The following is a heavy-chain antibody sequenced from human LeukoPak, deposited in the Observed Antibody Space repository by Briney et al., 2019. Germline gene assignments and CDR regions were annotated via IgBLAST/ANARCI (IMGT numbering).Heavy chain of an antibody. Sequence: GGSLRLSCAASGFTFDDYAMHWVRQAPGKGLEWVSYISSSSSTIYYADSVKGRFTISRDNAKNSLYLQMNSLRAEDTAVYYCARREGITMVRGVIGQWYFDLWGRGTLVTVSS. CDR2: ISSSSSTI. D-gene: IGHD3-10*01. CDR3: ARREGITMVRGVIGQWYFDL. CDR1: GFTFDDYA. V-gene: IGHV3-48*04. J-gene: IGHJ2*01.